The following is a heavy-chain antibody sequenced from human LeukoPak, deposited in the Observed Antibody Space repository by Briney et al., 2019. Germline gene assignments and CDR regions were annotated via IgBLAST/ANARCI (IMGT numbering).Heavy chain of an antibody. CDR1: GFTVSSNY. CDR3: ARDLYYYDSSGYRNWFDP. J-gene: IGHJ5*02. Sequence: PGGSLRLSCAASGFTVSSNYMSWVRRAPGKGLEWVSVIYSGGSTYYADSVKGRFTISRDNSKNTLYLQMNSLRAEDTAVYYCARDLYYYDSSGYRNWFDPWGQGTLVTVSS. D-gene: IGHD3-22*01. V-gene: IGHV3-53*01. CDR2: IYSGGST.